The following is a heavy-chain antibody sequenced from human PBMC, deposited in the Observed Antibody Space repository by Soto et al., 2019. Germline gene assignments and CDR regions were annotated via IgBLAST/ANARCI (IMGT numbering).Heavy chain of an antibody. J-gene: IGHJ4*02. CDR2: ISDSGDST. Sequence: GGSLRLSCAASGFTFSNYAMSWVRQAPGKGLEWVSGISDSGDSTYNADSVRGRFTISRDNSKNTLYLQMNSLRAEDAAIYYCAKDLGTPGVGATFDDWGPGTLVTVSS. CDR1: GFTFSNYA. CDR3: AKDLGTPGVGATFDD. D-gene: IGHD1-26*01. V-gene: IGHV3-23*01.